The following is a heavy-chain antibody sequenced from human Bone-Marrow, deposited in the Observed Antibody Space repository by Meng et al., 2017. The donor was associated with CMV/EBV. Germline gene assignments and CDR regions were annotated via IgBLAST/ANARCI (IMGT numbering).Heavy chain of an antibody. V-gene: IGHV1-8*03. CDR1: GYTFTSYG. D-gene: IGHD3-3*01. Sequence: ASVKVSCKTSGYTFTSYGLSWVRQAPGQGLEWMGWMNPNSGNTGYAQKFQGRVTITRNTSISTAYMELSSLRSEDTAVYYCARGSADVLRFLEWLLPTPYYYSGMDVWGQGTTVTVSS. J-gene: IGHJ6*02. CDR2: MNPNSGNT. CDR3: ARGSADVLRFLEWLLPTPYYYSGMDV.